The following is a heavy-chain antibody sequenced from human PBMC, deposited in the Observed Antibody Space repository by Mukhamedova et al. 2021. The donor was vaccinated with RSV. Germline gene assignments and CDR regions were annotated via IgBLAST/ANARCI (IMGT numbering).Heavy chain of an antibody. D-gene: IGHD3-16*01. J-gene: IGHJ4*02. CDR3: ARRGGGWAFDD. V-gene: IGHV4-59*08. CDR2: YMGDT. Sequence: YMGDTNFNPSLKSRVTISVDTSKSQFSLKLSSVTAADTAVYYCARRGGGWAFDDWGQGTLVTVSS.